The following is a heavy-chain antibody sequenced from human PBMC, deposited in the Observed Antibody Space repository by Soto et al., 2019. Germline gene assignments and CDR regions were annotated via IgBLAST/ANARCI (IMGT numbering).Heavy chain of an antibody. J-gene: IGHJ4*02. CDR3: ARGGRGSLSPIDY. Sequence: QVQLVQSGAEVKKPGSSVKVSCKASGGTFSSYAISWVRQAPGQGLEWMGGSIPIFGTANYAQKFQGRVRITADESTSTAESEVSSLRSEETAVYYCARGGRGSLSPIDYWGQGTLVTVSS. D-gene: IGHD1-26*01. CDR2: SIPIFGTA. CDR1: GGTFSSYA. V-gene: IGHV1-69*01.